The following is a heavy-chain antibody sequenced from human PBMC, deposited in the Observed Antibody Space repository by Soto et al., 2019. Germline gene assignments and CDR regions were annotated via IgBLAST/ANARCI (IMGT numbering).Heavy chain of an antibody. V-gene: IGHV1-18*01. J-gene: IGHJ4*02. D-gene: IGHD3-3*01. CDR2: ISAYNGNT. CDR1: GYTFTSYD. Sequence: ASVKVSCKASGYTFTSYDINWVRQATGQGLEWMGWISAYNGNTNYAQKLQGRVTMTTDTSTSTAYMELRSLRSDDTAVYYCARGPDYDFWSGYSDYWGQGTLVTVSS. CDR3: ARGPDYDFWSGYSDY.